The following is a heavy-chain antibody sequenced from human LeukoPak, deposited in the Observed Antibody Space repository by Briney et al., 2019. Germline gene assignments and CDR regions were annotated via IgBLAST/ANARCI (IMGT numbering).Heavy chain of an antibody. Sequence: ASVKVSCKASGYTFTSYGISWVRQAPGQGLEWMGWISAYNGNTNYAQKLQGRVTMTTDTSTSTAYMELRSLRSDDTAVYYCARTPDYDILTGQGDYWGQGTLVTVSS. CDR2: ISAYNGNT. J-gene: IGHJ4*02. V-gene: IGHV1-18*01. CDR1: GYTFTSYG. CDR3: ARTPDYDILTGQGDY. D-gene: IGHD3-9*01.